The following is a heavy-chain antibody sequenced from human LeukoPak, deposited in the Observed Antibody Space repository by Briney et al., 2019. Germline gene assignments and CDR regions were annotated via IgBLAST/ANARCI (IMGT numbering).Heavy chain of an antibody. J-gene: IGHJ4*02. CDR1: GYTFTGYY. CDR3: AREDLATSDY. V-gene: IGHV1-2*02. Sequence: ASVKDSCKASGYTFTGYYMHWVRQAPGQGPEWMGWINPNSGGTNYAQKFQGRVTTTRDTSISTAYMELSRLRSDDTAVYYCAREDLATSDYWGQGTLVSVSS. CDR2: INPNSGGT. D-gene: IGHD5-12*01.